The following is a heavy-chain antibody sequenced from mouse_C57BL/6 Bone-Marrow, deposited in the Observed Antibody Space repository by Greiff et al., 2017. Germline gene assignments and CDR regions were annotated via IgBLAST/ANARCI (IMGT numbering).Heavy chain of an antibody. V-gene: IGHV1-55*01. CDR3: ARWPFAY. J-gene: IGHJ3*01. CDR2: IYPGSGST. CDR1: GYTFTSYW. Sequence: VQLQQPGAELVKPGASVKMSCKASGYTFTSYWITWVKQRPGQGLEWIGDIYPGSGSTKYNEKFKSKTTLTVDTSSSTAYMQLSSLTSEDSAVYYCARWPFAYWGQGTLVTVSA.